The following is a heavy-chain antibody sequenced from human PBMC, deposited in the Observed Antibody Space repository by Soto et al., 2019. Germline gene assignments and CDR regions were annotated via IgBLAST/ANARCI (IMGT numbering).Heavy chain of an antibody. CDR2: INSDGSST. Sequence: PGGSLRLSCAASGFTFSSYWMHWVRQAPGKGLVWVSRINSDGSSTSYADSVKGRFTISRDNAKNTLYLQMNSLRAEDTAVYYCQRVYCSGGSCYPFAQWGKGTPVPVSP. D-gene: IGHD2-15*01. J-gene: IGHJ4*02. V-gene: IGHV3-74*01. CDR1: GFTFSSYW. CDR3: QRVYCSGGSCYPFAQ.